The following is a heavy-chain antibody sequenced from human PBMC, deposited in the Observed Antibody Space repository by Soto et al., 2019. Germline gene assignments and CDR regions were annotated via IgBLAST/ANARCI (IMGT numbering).Heavy chain of an antibody. J-gene: IGHJ4*02. D-gene: IGHD1-20*01. CDR1: GYTFTSYD. CDR3: TRGPLYNWNTFDY. V-gene: IGHV1-46*01. CDR2: INPRTGRT. Sequence: ASVKVSCKTSGYTFTSYDIHWVRQAPGQGLEWMGVINPRTGRTTYAQRFLGTVTMTTDASTSTVYMELSSLRSEDTAVYFCTRGPLYNWNTFDYWGQGTLVTVSS.